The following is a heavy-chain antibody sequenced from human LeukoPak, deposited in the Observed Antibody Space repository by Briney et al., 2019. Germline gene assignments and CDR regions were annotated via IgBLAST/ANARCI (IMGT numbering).Heavy chain of an antibody. CDR1: GGSISSYY. CDR3: AGTSQTYYDVLTGYYNVIFDY. V-gene: IGHV4-59*08. Sequence: PSETLSLTCTVSGGSISSYYWNWIRQPPGKGLEWIGYIYYSGSTNYNPSLKSRVTISVDTSKNQFSLKLSSVTAADTAVYYCAGTSQTYYDVLTGYYNVIFDYWGQGTLVTVSS. D-gene: IGHD3-9*01. J-gene: IGHJ4*02. CDR2: IYYSGST.